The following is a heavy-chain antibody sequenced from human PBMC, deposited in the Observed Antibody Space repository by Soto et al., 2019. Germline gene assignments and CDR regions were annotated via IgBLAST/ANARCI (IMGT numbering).Heavy chain of an antibody. J-gene: IGHJ4*01. CDR1: GGSINDYY. V-gene: IGHV4-59*01. CDR3: VAGPDRAKSAY. Sequence: TSETLSLTCTVPGGSINDYYWSWTRQPPGKGLEWIAYGLRPDYTGYNPSLRNRVTISSDTSKNQFSLRLISVTAADTAVYYCVAGPDRAKSAYWGQGTLVTVSS. CDR2: GLRPDYT.